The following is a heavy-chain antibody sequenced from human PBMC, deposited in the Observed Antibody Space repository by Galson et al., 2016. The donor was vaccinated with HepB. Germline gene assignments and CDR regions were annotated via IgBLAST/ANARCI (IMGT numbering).Heavy chain of an antibody. D-gene: IGHD2-15*01. CDR3: ASPSGRSGVHTFDP. CDR2: ISPSTTHI. CDR1: GFTFRHYY. V-gene: IGHV3-11*06. J-gene: IGHJ3*01. Sequence: SLRLSCAASGFTFRHYYMSWLRQAPGKGLEWVAYISPSTTHINYADAVMGRFTVSRDNSKNSLYLQMNSLGAEDTAVYYCASPSGRSGVHTFDPWGQGAMVTVSS.